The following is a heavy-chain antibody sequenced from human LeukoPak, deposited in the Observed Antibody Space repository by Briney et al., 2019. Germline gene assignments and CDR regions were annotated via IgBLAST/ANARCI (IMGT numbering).Heavy chain of an antibody. J-gene: IGHJ6*03. Sequence: SQTLSLTCTVSGGSISNYYWSWIRQPPGKGLEWIGYIYYSGTTNYNPSLRSRVTISVDTSKNQFSLNLSSVTAADTAVYYCARAGYYYMDVWGKGTTVTVSS. V-gene: IGHV4-59*01. CDR2: IYYSGTT. CDR3: ARAGYYYMDV. CDR1: GGSISNYY.